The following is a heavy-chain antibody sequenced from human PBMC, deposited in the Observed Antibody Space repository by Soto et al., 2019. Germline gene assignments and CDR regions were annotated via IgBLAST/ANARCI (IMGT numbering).Heavy chain of an antibody. CDR3: ARAGGYDLYYFDD. V-gene: IGHV4-39*01. D-gene: IGHD5-12*01. CDR2: IYYSGST. Sequence: PSETLSLTCTVSGGSIGSSSYYWGWIRQPPGKGPEWIGSIYYSGSTYYNPSLKSRVTISVDTSKNQFSLKLSSVTAADTAVYYCARAGGYDLYYFDDWGQGTLVTVSS. CDR1: GGSIGSSSYY. J-gene: IGHJ4*02.